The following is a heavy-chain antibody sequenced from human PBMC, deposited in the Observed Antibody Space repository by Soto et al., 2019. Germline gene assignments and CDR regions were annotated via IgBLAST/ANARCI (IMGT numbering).Heavy chain of an antibody. J-gene: IGHJ4*02. D-gene: IGHD3-22*01. CDR1: GYTLTVSY. CDR3: ARAMASTMIVASEYYFDY. Sequence: CKASGYTLTVSYMHCLRQAPGQAHEWMGWINPNSGGTNYAQKFQGRVSMTRDTSISTAYMEQSRLRSDDTAVYYYARAMASTMIVASEYYFDYWRQRTLVTVSS. V-gene: IGHV1-2*02. CDR2: INPNSGGT.